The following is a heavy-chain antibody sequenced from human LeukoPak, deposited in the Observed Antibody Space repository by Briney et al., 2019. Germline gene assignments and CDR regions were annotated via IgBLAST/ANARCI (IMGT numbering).Heavy chain of an antibody. D-gene: IGHD3-9*01. J-gene: IGHJ4*02. CDR2: ISGSGDTT. CDR3: GKGLTGNPYSSLDY. V-gene: IGHV3-23*01. CDR1: GFTFSTYA. Sequence: GGSLRLSCVASGFTFSTYAMSWVRQAPGKGLEWVSVISGSGDTTYYADSVKGRFTISRDNSKNTLYVQMNSLRADDTALYYCGKGLTGNPYSSLDYWGQGTLVTVSS.